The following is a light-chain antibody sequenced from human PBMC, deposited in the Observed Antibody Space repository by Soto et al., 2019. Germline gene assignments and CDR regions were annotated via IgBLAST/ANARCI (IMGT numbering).Light chain of an antibody. CDR2: AAS. J-gene: IGKJ1*01. CDR3: IQDYNYPRT. CDR1: QGIRND. V-gene: IGKV1-6*01. Sequence: AIQMTQSPSSLSASVGDRVTITCRASQGIRNDLGWYQQKPGKAPKLLIYAASTLESGVPSRFSGSGSDTDFTLTLTSLQAEDFATYYCIQDYNYPRTFGQGTKVEIK.